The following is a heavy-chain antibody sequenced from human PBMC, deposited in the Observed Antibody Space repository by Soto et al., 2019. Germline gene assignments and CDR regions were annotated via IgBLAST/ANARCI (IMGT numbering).Heavy chain of an antibody. J-gene: IGHJ5*02. Sequence: PGGSLRLSCAASGFTFSNAWMSWVRQAPGKGLEWVGRIKSKTDGGTTDYAAPVKGRFTISRDDSKNTLYLQMNSLKTEDTAVYYCTTGSFYIWGSYRSRRDVYNWFDPWGQGTLVTVSS. CDR2: IKSKTDGGTT. D-gene: IGHD3-16*02. V-gene: IGHV3-15*01. CDR1: GFTFSNAW. CDR3: TTGSFYIWGSYRSRRDVYNWFDP.